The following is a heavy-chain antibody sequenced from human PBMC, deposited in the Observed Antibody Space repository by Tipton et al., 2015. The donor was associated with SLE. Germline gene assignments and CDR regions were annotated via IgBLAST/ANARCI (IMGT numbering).Heavy chain of an antibody. Sequence: LRLSCTVSGGSISSGGYYWSWIRQHPGKGLEWIGYIYYSGSTYYNPSLKSRVTISVDTSKNQFSLKLSSVTAADTAVYYCARGYYDFWSGYYRGAFDICGLGTIVTVSS. CDR1: GGSISSGGYY. CDR3: ARGYYDFWSGYYRGAFDI. J-gene: IGHJ3*02. CDR2: IYYSGST. D-gene: IGHD3-3*01. V-gene: IGHV4-31*03.